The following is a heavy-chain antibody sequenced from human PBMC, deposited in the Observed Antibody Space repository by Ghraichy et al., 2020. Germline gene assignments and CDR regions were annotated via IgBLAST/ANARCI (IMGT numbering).Heavy chain of an antibody. Sequence: SQTLSLTCSVYGGSFGGYYWSWIRQPPGKGLEWIGEINHSGSTNYNPSLKSRVTISVDTSKNQFSLKLSSVTAADTAVYYCASLIGSSGYQRDYWGQGTLVTVSS. J-gene: IGHJ4*02. D-gene: IGHD3-22*01. CDR1: GGSFGGYY. V-gene: IGHV4-34*01. CDR3: ASLIGSSGYQRDY. CDR2: INHSGST.